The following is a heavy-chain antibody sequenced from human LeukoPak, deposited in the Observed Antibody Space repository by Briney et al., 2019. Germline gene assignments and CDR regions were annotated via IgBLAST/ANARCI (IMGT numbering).Heavy chain of an antibody. Sequence: ASVKVSCKVSGYTLTELSMHWVRQAPGKGLEWMGGFDPEDGETIYAQKFQGRVTMTEDTSTDTAYMELSSLRSEDTAVYYCATAGIAAASFDYWGQGTLVTVSS. CDR2: FDPEDGET. CDR1: GYTLTELS. V-gene: IGHV1-24*01. CDR3: ATAGIAAASFDY. D-gene: IGHD6-13*01. J-gene: IGHJ4*02.